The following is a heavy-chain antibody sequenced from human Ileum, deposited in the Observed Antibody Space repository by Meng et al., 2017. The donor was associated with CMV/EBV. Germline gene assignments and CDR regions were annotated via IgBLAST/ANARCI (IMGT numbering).Heavy chain of an antibody. D-gene: IGHD3-3*02. CDR3: TKARLFYKVLVES. CDR1: GFTLSSHW. V-gene: IGHV3-7*01. CDR2: ISPDGREK. J-gene: IGHJ4*02. Sequence: ESLKISCSGFTLSSHWMSWVRRPPGKGLEWVANISPDGREKYYVESVRGRFTISRDNVENSVHLQLTSLGVDDTAVYYCTKARLFYKVLVESWGQGTVVTVSS.